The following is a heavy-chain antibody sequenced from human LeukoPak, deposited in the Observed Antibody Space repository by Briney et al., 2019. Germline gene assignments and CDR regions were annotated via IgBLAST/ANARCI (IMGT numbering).Heavy chain of an antibody. J-gene: IGHJ6*03. V-gene: IGHV4-30-4*08. CDR1: GGSISSGDYY. CDR3: ARVGAYYDFWSGGRQGVYMDV. Sequence: SETLSLTCTVSGGSISSGDYYWSWIRQPPGKGLEWIGYIYYSGSTYYNPSLKSRVTISVDTSKNQFSLKLSSVTAADTAVYYCARVGAYYDFWSGGRQGVYMDVWGKGTTVTVSS. CDR2: IYYSGST. D-gene: IGHD3-3*01.